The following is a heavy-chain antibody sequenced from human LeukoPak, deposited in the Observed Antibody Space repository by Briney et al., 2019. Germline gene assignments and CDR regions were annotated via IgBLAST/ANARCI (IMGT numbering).Heavy chain of an antibody. J-gene: IGHJ4*02. D-gene: IGHD6-13*01. CDR1: GFTFSTYW. V-gene: IGHV3-7*01. CDR2: IRQDGSEK. Sequence: PGGSLRLSCEASGFTFSTYWMSWVRQAPGKGLEWVANIRQDGSEKWYVDSVKGRFTISRDNAKNSLYLQMNSLRAEDSGVYYCARDGGSWYVGYWGQGTLVTVSS. CDR3: ARDGGSWYVGY.